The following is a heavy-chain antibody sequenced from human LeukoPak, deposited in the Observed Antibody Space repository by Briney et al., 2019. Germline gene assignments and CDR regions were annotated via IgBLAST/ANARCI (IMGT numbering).Heavy chain of an antibody. CDR3: ARDPGYCSGGSCYSGGYFDY. V-gene: IGHV1-18*01. Sequence: ASVKVSCKASGYTFTSYGISWVRQAPGQGLEWMGWISAYNGNTNYAQKLQGRVTMTTDTSTSTAYMELRSLRSEDTAVYYCARDPGYCSGGSCYSGGYFDYWGQGTLVTVSS. J-gene: IGHJ4*02. CDR2: ISAYNGNT. CDR1: GYTFTSYG. D-gene: IGHD2-15*01.